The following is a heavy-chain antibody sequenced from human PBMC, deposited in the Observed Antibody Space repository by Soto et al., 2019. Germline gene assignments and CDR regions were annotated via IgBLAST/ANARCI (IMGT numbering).Heavy chain of an antibody. V-gene: IGHV3-23*01. D-gene: IGHD2-2*01. CDR2: ISGSGGST. CDR1: GFTFSSYA. Sequence: GGSLRLSCAASGFTFSSYAMSWVRQAPGKGLEWVSAISGSGGSTYYADSVKGRFTISRDNSKNTLYLQMNSLRAEDTAVYYCAKSHGDIVVVPAARPLYYYYYMDVWGKGTTVTVSS. CDR3: AKSHGDIVVVPAARPLYYYYYMDV. J-gene: IGHJ6*03.